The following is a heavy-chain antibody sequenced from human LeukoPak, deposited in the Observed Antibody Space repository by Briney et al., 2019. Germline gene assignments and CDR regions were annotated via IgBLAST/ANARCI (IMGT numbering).Heavy chain of an antibody. CDR1: GFTFSSYV. J-gene: IGHJ4*02. CDR2: ISYDGSKK. V-gene: IGHV3-30-3*01. D-gene: IGHD3-9*01. Sequence: GGSLRLSCAASGFTFSSYVMHWVRQAPGKGLEWVGLISYDGSKKYYGDSVTGRFSISRDNSKNTLYLQMNSLRPQDTAVYYCARGHYDMMTGYFGNWGQGTLATVSS. CDR3: ARGHYDMMTGYFGN.